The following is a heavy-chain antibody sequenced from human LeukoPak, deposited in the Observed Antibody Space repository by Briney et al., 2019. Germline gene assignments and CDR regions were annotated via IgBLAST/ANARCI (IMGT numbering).Heavy chain of an antibody. J-gene: IGHJ3*02. CDR1: GGSISSSSYY. D-gene: IGHD6-6*01. CDR3: ARQTRSIAAQQGAFDI. V-gene: IGHV4-39*01. CDR2: IYYSGYT. Sequence: PSETLSLTCTVSGGSISSSSYYWGWIRQPPGKGLEWIGSIYYSGYTYYNPSLKSRVTISVDTSKNQFSLKLSSVTAADTAVYYCARQTRSIAAQQGAFDIWGQGTMVTVSS.